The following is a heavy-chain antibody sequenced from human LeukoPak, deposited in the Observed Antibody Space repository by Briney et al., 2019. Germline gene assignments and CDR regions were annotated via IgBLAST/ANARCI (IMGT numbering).Heavy chain of an antibody. V-gene: IGHV4-59*12. Sequence: SETLSLTCSVSGDSLTGYRWTWLRQPPGKGLEYIGIIYYTGSTNYNPSLKRRVTLSADTSNNQFSLKLTSVTAADTAVYYCTRRRYYDPVGLDFWGRGALVTVSS. CDR2: IYYTGST. CDR1: GDSLTGYR. J-gene: IGHJ4*02. CDR3: TRRRYYDPVGLDF. D-gene: IGHD3-22*01.